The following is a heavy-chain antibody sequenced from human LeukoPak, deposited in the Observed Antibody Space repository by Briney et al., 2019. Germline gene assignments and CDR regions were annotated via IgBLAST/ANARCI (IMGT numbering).Heavy chain of an antibody. J-gene: IGHJ5*02. Sequence: EPSETLSLTCTVSGGSISSYYWSWIRQPPGKGLEWIGYIYYSGSTNYNPSLKSRVTISVDTSKNQFSLKLSSVTAEDTAVYYCARDNSVRDEAWWFYPWGQGTLVTVSS. CDR2: IYYSGST. CDR1: GGSISSYY. D-gene: IGHD5-24*01. V-gene: IGHV4-59*01. CDR3: ARDNSVRDEAWWFYP.